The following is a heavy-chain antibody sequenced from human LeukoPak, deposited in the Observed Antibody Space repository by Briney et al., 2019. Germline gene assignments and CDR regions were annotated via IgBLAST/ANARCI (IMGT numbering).Heavy chain of an antibody. CDR2: IYYSGST. CDR3: ARGGSGWATRNWFDP. CDR1: GGSISSSSYY. D-gene: IGHD6-19*01. J-gene: IGHJ5*02. V-gene: IGHV4-39*07. Sequence: PSETLSLTCTVSGGSISSSSYYWGWIRQPPGKGLEWIGSIYYSGSTYYNPSLKSRVTISVDKSKNQFSLKLSSVTAADTAVYYCARGGSGWATRNWFDPWGQGTLVTVSS.